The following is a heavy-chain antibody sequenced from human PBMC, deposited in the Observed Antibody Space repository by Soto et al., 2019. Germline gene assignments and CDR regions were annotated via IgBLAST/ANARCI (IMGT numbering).Heavy chain of an antibody. CDR3: ARGRDIVLVPAALCWFDP. D-gene: IGHD2-2*01. CDR2: IYYSGST. V-gene: IGHV4-31*03. J-gene: IGHJ5*02. Sequence: QVQLQESGPGLVKPSQTLSLTCTVSGGSISSGGYYWSWIRQHPGKGLEWIGYIYYSGSTYYNPSLKSRVTITVDTSKNQFSLKLSSVTAADTAVYYCARGRDIVLVPAALCWFDPWGQGTLVTVSS. CDR1: GGSISSGGYY.